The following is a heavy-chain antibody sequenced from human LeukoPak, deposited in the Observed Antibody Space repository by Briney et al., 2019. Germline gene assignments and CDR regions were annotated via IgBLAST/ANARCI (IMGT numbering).Heavy chain of an antibody. CDR1: GFTFISYG. D-gene: IGHD6-19*01. CDR2: IRYDGINK. CDR3: ARDEGLIPENFQH. V-gene: IGHV3-30*02. Sequence: GGSLRLSCAASGFTFISYGMHWVRQTPGKGLEWVAFIRYDGINKYYADSVKGRFTISRDNSKNTLYLQTNSLRTEDTAVYYCARDEGLIPENFQHWGQGTLVTVSS. J-gene: IGHJ1*01.